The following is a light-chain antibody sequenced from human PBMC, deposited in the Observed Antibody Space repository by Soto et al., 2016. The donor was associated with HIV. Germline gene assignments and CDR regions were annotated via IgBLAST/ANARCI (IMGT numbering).Light chain of an antibody. Sequence: DVVMTQSPLSLPVTLGQPASISCRSSQSLVHSDGNTYLNWFQQRPGQSPRRLIYKVSNRDSGVPDRLSGSGSGTEFTLKISRVEAEDVGTYYCQQYNTVPWTFGQGTKLEMK. CDR2: KVS. CDR3: QQYNTVPWT. CDR1: QSLVHSDGNTY. J-gene: IGKJ1*01. V-gene: IGKV2-30*02.